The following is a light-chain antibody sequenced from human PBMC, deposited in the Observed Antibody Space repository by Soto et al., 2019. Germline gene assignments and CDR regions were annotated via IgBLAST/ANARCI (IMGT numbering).Light chain of an antibody. CDR1: SSDVGSYDY. CDR3: CAYSTSGTHV. J-gene: IGLJ1*01. V-gene: IGLV2-14*03. CDR2: DVN. Sequence: QSALTQPASVSGPPGQSITFFCTGTSSDVGSYDYVSWHQQHPGKAPKLIIYDVNNRPSGVPSRFSGSKSGNTASLIISGLQTEDEADYYCCAYSTSGTHVFGTGTKVTVL.